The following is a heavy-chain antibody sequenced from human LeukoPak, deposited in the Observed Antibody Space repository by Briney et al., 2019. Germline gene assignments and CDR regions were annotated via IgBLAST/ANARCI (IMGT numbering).Heavy chain of an antibody. J-gene: IGHJ4*02. CDR1: GGTFSSYA. CDR3: ASRGSSGFDY. D-gene: IGHD6-6*01. CDR2: IIPILDIA. Sequence: RASVKVSCKASGGTFSSYAISWVRQAPGQGLEWMGRIIPILDIANYAQNFQGRVTITADKSTSTAYMELSSLRSEDTAVYYCASRGSSGFDYWGQGTLVTVSS. V-gene: IGHV1-69*04.